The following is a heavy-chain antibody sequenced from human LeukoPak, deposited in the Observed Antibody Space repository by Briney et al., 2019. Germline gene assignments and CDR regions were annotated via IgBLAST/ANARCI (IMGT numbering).Heavy chain of an antibody. CDR2: ISSSSSTI. CDR1: GLTVSRNY. CDR3: ARVGPMTTVVTPYYYGMDV. Sequence: GGSLRLSCAASGLTVSRNYMNWVRQAPGKGLEWVSYISSSSSTIYYADSVKGRFTISRDNAKNSLYLQMNSLRDEDTAVYYCARVGPMTTVVTPYYYGMDVWGQGTTVTVSS. D-gene: IGHD4-23*01. V-gene: IGHV3-48*02. J-gene: IGHJ6*02.